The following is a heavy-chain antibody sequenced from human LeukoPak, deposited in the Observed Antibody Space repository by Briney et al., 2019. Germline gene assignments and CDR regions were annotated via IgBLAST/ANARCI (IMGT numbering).Heavy chain of an antibody. CDR3: ARQGYSDFSSRPFDY. J-gene: IGHJ4*02. CDR2: IYYTGNT. V-gene: IGHV4-59*01. CDR1: GGSISNYY. Sequence: SETLSLTCTVSGGSISNYYWNWIRQPPGKGLEWIGYIYYTGNTNYNPSLKSRVTISVDTSKNQFSLKLSSVTAADTAVYYCARQGYSDFSSRPFDYWGQGTLVTVSS. D-gene: IGHD4-11*01.